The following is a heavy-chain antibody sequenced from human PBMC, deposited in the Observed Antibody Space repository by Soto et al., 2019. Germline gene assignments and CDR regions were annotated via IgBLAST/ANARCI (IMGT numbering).Heavy chain of an antibody. J-gene: IGHJ4*02. V-gene: IGHV2-5*01. Sequence: QITLKESGPTLVKPTQTLTLTCTFSGFSLTTSGVGVGWIRQPPGKALEWLALIYWNDEKRYSPSLKSRLTIPKDTSRNQVVLTMTNMDPVDTATYYCAHRLRWLANFDYWGQGTLVTVSS. CDR2: IYWNDEK. CDR3: AHRLRWLANFDY. D-gene: IGHD6-19*01. CDR1: GFSLTTSGVG.